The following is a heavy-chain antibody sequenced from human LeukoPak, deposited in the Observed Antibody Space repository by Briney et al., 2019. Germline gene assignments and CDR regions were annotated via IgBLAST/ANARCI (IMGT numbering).Heavy chain of an antibody. Sequence: ASVNVSCKFSGYTLTELYMHWVRQAPGKGREGMGGFDSEYCEKIYAQKYQGRVTMTEDTSTDTAYMELSSRRSEDTAVYYCATGMTGPLSYWGEGTLVTVS. CDR2: FDSEYCEK. V-gene: IGHV1-24*01. J-gene: IGHJ4*02. CDR3: ATGMTGPLSY. D-gene: IGHD2-8*01. CDR1: GYTLTELY.